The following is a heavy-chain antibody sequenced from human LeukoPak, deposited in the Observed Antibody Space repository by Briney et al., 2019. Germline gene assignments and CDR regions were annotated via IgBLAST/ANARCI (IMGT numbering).Heavy chain of an antibody. D-gene: IGHD6-19*01. J-gene: IGHJ4*02. CDR1: GFTFSSYW. V-gene: IGHV3-9*01. Sequence: RTGGSLRLSCAASGFTFSSYWMHWVRQAPGKGLEWVSGISWNSGSIGYADSVKGRFTISRDNAKNSLYLQMNSLRAEDTALYYCAKDLTRGGWYFDYWGQGTLVTVSS. CDR3: AKDLTRGGWYFDY. CDR2: ISWNSGSI.